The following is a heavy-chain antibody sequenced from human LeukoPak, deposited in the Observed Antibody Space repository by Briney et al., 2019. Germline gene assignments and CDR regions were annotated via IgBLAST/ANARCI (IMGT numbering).Heavy chain of an antibody. D-gene: IGHD2-21*02. CDR3: ASITPYCGGDCYGEFDY. CDR1: GYTFTSYG. V-gene: IGHV1-18*01. Sequence: ASVKVSCKASGYTFTSYGISWVRQAPGQGLEWMGWISAYNGNTNYAQKLQGRVTMTTDTSTSTAYMELRGLRSDDTAVYYCASITPYCGGDCYGEFDYWGQGTLVTVSS. J-gene: IGHJ4*02. CDR2: ISAYNGNT.